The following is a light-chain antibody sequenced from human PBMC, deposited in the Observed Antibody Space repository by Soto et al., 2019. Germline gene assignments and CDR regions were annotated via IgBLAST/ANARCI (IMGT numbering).Light chain of an antibody. V-gene: IGLV2-14*01. Sequence: QSALIQPRSVSGSPGQSVTISCSGITSYVGTYIYVSWYQQHPGKAPKLMIYEVSNRPSGVSNRFSGSKSGNTASLTISGLQAEDEADYYCSSYTSSSTLFGGGTKLTVL. J-gene: IGLJ3*02. CDR2: EVS. CDR1: TSYVGTYIY. CDR3: SSYTSSSTL.